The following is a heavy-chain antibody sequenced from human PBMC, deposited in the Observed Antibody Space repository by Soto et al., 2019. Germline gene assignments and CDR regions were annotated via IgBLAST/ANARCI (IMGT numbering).Heavy chain of an antibody. Sequence: VGSLRLSCAASGFTFSSYAMSWVRQAPGKGLEWVSAISGSGGTTYYADSVKGRFTISRDNSKNTLYLQMNSLRTEDTAVYYCAKGARSSGWYWGQGTLVTVSS. CDR1: GFTFSSYA. CDR3: AKGARSSGWY. CDR2: ISGSGGTT. V-gene: IGHV3-23*01. D-gene: IGHD6-19*01. J-gene: IGHJ4*02.